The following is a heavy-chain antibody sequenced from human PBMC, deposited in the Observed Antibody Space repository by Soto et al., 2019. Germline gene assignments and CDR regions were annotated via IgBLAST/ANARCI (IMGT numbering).Heavy chain of an antibody. V-gene: IGHV3-7*01. CDR2: INQDGSEK. J-gene: IGHJ6*02. D-gene: IGHD1-26*01. CDR3: ARVRRRDWEMLQMVTYFYYGMDV. Sequence: EVQLVESGGGLVQPRGSLRLFCAVSGFTFTFYWMAWVRQAPGKGLEWVANINQDGSEKYYVDSVKGRFTISRDDDKNSLYLQMNSLGAEDTAVYYCARVRRRDWEMLQMVTYFYYGMDVWGQGTTVTVSS. CDR1: GFTFTFYW.